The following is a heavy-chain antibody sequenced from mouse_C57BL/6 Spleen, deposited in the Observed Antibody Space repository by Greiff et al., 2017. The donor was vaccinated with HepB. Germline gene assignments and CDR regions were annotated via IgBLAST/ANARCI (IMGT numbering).Heavy chain of an antibody. CDR1: GYTFTSYW. Sequence: VQLQQPGAELVKPGASVKLSCKASGYTFTSYWMHWVKQRPGRGLEWIGRIDPNSGGTTYNEKFKSKATLTVDKPSSTAYMQRSSLTSEDSAVYYCARSGVLRAMDYWGQGTSVTVSS. D-gene: IGHD1-1*01. CDR3: ARSGVLRAMDY. V-gene: IGHV1-72*01. CDR2: IDPNSGGT. J-gene: IGHJ4*01.